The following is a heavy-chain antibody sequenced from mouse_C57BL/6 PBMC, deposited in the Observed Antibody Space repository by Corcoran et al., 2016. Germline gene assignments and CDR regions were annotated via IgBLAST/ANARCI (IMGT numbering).Heavy chain of an antibody. CDR2: IYPGDGDT. CDR1: GYAFSSYW. D-gene: IGHD1-1*01. V-gene: IGHV1-80*01. CDR3: ARLGTTVVATNFDY. Sequence: QVQLQQSGAELVKPGASVKISCKASGYAFSSYWMNWVKQRPGKGLEWIGQIYPGDGDTNYNGKFKGKATLTADKYSSTAYMQLSSLTSEDSAVYFCARLGTTVVATNFDYWAKAPLSQSPQ. J-gene: IGHJ2*01.